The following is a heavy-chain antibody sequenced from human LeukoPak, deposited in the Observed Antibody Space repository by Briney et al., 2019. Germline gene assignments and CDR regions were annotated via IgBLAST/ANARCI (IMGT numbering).Heavy chain of an antibody. Sequence: HPGGSLRLSCAASGFTFSNAWMSWVRQAPGKGLEWVAVIWYDGSNKYYADSVKGRFTISRDNSKNTLYLQMNSLRAEDTAVYYCAKERSGNPRDYWGQGTLVTVSS. CDR2: IWYDGSNK. CDR3: AKERSGNPRDY. V-gene: IGHV3-33*06. D-gene: IGHD1-26*01. CDR1: GFTFSNAW. J-gene: IGHJ4*02.